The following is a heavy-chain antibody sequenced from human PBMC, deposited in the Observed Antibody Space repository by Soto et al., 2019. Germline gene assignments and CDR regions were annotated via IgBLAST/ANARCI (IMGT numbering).Heavy chain of an antibody. CDR2: ISANSSDT. V-gene: IGHV1-18*01. J-gene: IGHJ4*02. D-gene: IGHD2-21*01. Sequence: QVQLVQSGAEVKEPGASVRVSCKASGYTFSSYGFSWVRQSPGQGLEWVAWISANSSDTKSAQKFQGRVTLTTDTSTSTAYMDLRSLTSDDTAIYYGARDFRDSCGGPSWIYFDFWGQGTLVTVSS. CDR3: ARDFRDSCGGPSWIYFDF. CDR1: GYTFSSYG.